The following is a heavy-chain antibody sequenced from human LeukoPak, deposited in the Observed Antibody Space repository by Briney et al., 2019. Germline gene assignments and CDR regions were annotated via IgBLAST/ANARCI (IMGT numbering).Heavy chain of an antibody. CDR1: GFTFSSYS. D-gene: IGHD1-26*01. Sequence: GGSLRLSCAASGFTFSSYSMLWVPHASGKALEGVAVIPYDGSNKYYADAVKGRFTISRHNSKNTLYVQMNSLRAEDTAVYYCARDSSDGSYLDFGGEGTVV. J-gene: IGHJ4*02. V-gene: IGHV3-30-3*01. CDR3: ARDSSDGSYLDF. CDR2: IPYDGSNK.